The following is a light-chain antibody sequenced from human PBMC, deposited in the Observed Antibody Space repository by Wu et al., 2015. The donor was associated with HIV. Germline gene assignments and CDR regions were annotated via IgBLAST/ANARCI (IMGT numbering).Light chain of an antibody. V-gene: IGKV1-6*01. CDR3: LQDYTYPWT. J-gene: IGKJ1*01. Sequence: QSPSFLSTSVGDSVAITCRASQGISNYLAWYQQKPGKAPRLLVYGASRLESGVSARFSGSGSGTDFTLTISSLQPEDFATYFCLQDYTYPWTFGQGTKVEI. CDR1: QGISNY. CDR2: GAS.